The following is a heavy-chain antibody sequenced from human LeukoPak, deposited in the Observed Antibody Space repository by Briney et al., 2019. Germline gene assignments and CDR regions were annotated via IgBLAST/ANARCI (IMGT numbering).Heavy chain of an antibody. V-gene: IGHV5-51*01. D-gene: IGHD4-23*01. Sequence: PGESLKISCKGSGYSFTTYWIGWVRQMPGKGLEWMGIIYPGDSDTRYSPSFQGQVTFSADKSISTAYLQWSSLKASDTAMYYCARGMTTVETGFDYWGQGTLVTVSS. J-gene: IGHJ4*02. CDR3: ARGMTTVETGFDY. CDR2: IYPGDSDT. CDR1: GYSFTTYW.